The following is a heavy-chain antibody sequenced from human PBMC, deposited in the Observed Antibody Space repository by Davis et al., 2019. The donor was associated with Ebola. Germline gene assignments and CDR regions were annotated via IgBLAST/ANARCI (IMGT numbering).Heavy chain of an antibody. CDR1: GFTFDAYG. V-gene: IGHV3-20*04. Sequence: PGGSLRLSCAASGFTFDAYGMSWVRQAPGKGLEWVSGINWNGYSTGYADSVKGRFTISRDNAKNSLYLQMNSLRVEDTALYYCAKSGLDVWGQGTTVTVSS. J-gene: IGHJ6*02. CDR2: INWNGYST. CDR3: AKSGLDV.